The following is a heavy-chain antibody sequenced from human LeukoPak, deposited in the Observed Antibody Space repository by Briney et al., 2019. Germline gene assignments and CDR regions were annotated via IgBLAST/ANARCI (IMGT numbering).Heavy chain of an antibody. CDR3: ARVTGMRDY. J-gene: IGHJ4*02. CDR2: ISYDGSNK. V-gene: IGHV3-30*04. CDR1: GFTFSSYA. D-gene: IGHD1-20*01. Sequence: GRSLRLSCAASGFTFSSYAMHWARQAPGKGLEWVAVISYDGSNKYYADSVKGRFTISRDNSKNTLYLQMNSLRAEDTAVYYCARVTGMRDYWGQGTLVTVSS.